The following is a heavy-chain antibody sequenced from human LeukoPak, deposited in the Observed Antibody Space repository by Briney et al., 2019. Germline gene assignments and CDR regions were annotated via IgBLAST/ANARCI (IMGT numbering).Heavy chain of an antibody. CDR2: IYYSGST. V-gene: IGHV4-59*12. CDR1: GGSISSYY. Sequence: SETLSLTCTVSGGSISSYYWSWIRQPPGKGLEWIGYIYYSGSTNYNPSLKSRVTISVDTSKNQFSLKLTSVTAADTAVYYCAREKTFYYDSSDYYFDYWGQGTLVTVSS. CDR3: AREKTFYYDSSDYYFDY. J-gene: IGHJ4*02. D-gene: IGHD3-22*01.